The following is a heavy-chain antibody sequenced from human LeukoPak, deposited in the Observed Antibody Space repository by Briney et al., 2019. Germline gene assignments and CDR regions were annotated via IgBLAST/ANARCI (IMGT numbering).Heavy chain of an antibody. CDR2: IIPILDIT. V-gene: IGHV1-69*04. CDR1: GGTFSSYA. J-gene: IGHJ6*02. D-gene: IGHD3-10*01. CDR3: ARDQGVTDPPPYGLDV. Sequence: SVKVSCKASGGTFSSYAISWVRQAPGQGLECMGRIIPILDITTYAQKFQGRVTITADKSTSTAYMELSSLSSEDTAVYYCARDQGVTDPPPYGLDVWGQGTTVTVSS.